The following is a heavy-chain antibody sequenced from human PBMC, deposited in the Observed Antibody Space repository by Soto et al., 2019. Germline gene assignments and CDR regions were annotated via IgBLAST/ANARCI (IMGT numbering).Heavy chain of an antibody. CDR2: ISGSGGST. CDR1: GFTFSSYA. CDR3: GKAYYDFWSGYSFFDY. V-gene: IGHV3-23*01. D-gene: IGHD3-3*01. Sequence: GGSLRLSCAASGFTFSSYAMSWVRQAPGKGLEWVSAISGSGGSTYYADSVKGRFTISRDNSKNTLYLQMNSLRAEDTAVYYCGKAYYDFWSGYSFFDYWGQGTLVTVSS. J-gene: IGHJ4*02.